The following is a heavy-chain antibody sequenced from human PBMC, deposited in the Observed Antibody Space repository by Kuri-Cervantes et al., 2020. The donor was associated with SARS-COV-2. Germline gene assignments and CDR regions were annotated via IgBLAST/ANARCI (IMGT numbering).Heavy chain of an antibody. J-gene: IGHJ2*01. D-gene: IGHD2/OR15-2a*01. CDR2: IWYDGSNK. CDR3: ARVPFFSASRRYFDL. CDR1: GFTFSSYG. Sequence: GGSLRLSCAASGFTFSSYGMHWVRQAPGKGLEWVAVIWYDGSNKYYADSVKGRFTISRDNSKNTLYLQMNSLRAEDPAVYYCARVPFFSASRRYFDLWGRGTLVTVSS. V-gene: IGHV3-33*08.